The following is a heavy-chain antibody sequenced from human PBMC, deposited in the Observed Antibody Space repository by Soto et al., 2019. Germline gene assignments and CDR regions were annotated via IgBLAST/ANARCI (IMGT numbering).Heavy chain of an antibody. D-gene: IGHD4-17*01. Sequence: SETLSLTCAVYGGSFSGYYRSWIRQPPGKGLEWIGEINHSGDTNYNPSLKSRVTISVDTSKNQFSLKVTSVTAADTAVYYCARDLPVTDVWGQGTMVTVSS. J-gene: IGHJ3*01. V-gene: IGHV4-34*01. CDR1: GGSFSGYY. CDR2: INHSGDT. CDR3: ARDLPVTDV.